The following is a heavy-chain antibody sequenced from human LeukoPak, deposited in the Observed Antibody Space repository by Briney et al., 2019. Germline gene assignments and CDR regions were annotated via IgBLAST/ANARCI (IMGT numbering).Heavy chain of an antibody. V-gene: IGHV4-59*01. CDR1: SGSISGYY. CDR2: IYYSGST. J-gene: IGHJ4*02. CDR3: ARVGWGYESTGRAGWYYFDY. D-gene: IGHD3-22*01. Sequence: SETLSLTCTVSSGSISGYYWSWIRQPPGKGLEWIGYIYYSGSTNYNPSLKSRVTISVDTSKNQFSLKLSSVTAADTAVYYCARVGWGYESTGRAGWYYFDYWGQGTLVTVSS.